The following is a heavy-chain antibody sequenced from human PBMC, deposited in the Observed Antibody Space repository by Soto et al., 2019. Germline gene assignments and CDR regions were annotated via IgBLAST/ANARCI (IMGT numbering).Heavy chain of an antibody. Sequence: SETLSLTCTVSGGSVSSGSYYWSWIRQPPGKGLEWIGYIYYSGSTNYNPSLKSRVTISVHTSNNQFSLKLTSVTAADTAVYSCARDSGDGYHYPRLDYWGQGTLVTVSS. CDR3: ARDSGDGYHYPRLDY. CDR2: IYYSGST. CDR1: GGSVSSGSYY. V-gene: IGHV4-61*01. D-gene: IGHD5-12*01. J-gene: IGHJ4*02.